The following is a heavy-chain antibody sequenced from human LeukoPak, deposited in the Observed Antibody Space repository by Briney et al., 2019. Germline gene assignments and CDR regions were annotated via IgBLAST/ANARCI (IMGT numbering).Heavy chain of an antibody. D-gene: IGHD6-13*01. V-gene: IGHV3-48*03. CDR2: ISSSGSTI. Sequence: GGSLRLSCAASRFTFSSYEMNWVRQTPGKGLEWVSYISSSGSTISYADSVKGRFTISRDNAKNSLYLQMNSLRADDTAVYYCAREAAADVLDIWGQGTMVTVSS. J-gene: IGHJ3*02. CDR1: RFTFSSYE. CDR3: AREAAADVLDI.